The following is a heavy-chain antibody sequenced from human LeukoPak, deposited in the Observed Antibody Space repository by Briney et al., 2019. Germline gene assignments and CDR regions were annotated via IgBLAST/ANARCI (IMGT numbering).Heavy chain of an antibody. CDR3: AKAPTTYYDFWSGYNDY. CDR1: GFTFSSYG. CDR2: IRYDGSNK. D-gene: IGHD3-3*01. V-gene: IGHV3-30*02. Sequence: PGGSLRLSCAASGFTFSSYGMHWVRQAPGKGLEWVAFIRYDGSNKYYADSVKGRFTISRDNSKNTLYLQMNSLRAEDTAVYYCAKAPTTYYDFWSGYNDYWGQGTLVTVSS. J-gene: IGHJ4*02.